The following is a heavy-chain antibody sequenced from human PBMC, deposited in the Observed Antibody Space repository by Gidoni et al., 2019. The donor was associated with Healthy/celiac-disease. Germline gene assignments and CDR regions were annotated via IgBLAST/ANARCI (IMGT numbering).Heavy chain of an antibody. CDR3: ARDLRRGGDSDPAFDY. CDR2: ISYDGSNK. CDR1: GFTFSSYA. D-gene: IGHD2-21*02. Sequence: QVQLVESGGGVVQPGRSLRLSCAASGFTFSSYAMHWVRQAPGKGLEWVAVISYDGSNKYYADSVKGRFTISRDNSKNTLYLQMNSLRAEDTAVYYCARDLRRGGDSDPAFDYWGQGTLVTVSS. J-gene: IGHJ4*02. V-gene: IGHV3-30-3*01.